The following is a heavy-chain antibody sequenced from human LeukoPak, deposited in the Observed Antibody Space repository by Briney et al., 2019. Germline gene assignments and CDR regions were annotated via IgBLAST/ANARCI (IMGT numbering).Heavy chain of an antibody. J-gene: IGHJ5*02. CDR2: IYHSGST. V-gene: IGHV4-30-2*01. Sequence: SQTLSLTCAVSGGSISSGGYSWSWIRQPPGKGLEWIGYIYHSGSTYYNPSLKSRVTISVDRSKNQFSLKLSSVTAADTAVYYCARGGGWKLWFDPWGQGTLVTVSS. CDR3: ARGGGWKLWFDP. CDR1: GGSISSGGYS. D-gene: IGHD1-1*01.